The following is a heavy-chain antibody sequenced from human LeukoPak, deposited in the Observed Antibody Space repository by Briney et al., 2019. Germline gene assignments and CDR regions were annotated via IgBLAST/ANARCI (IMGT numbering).Heavy chain of an antibody. CDR1: GFTFSSYW. Sequence: PGGSLRLSCAGSGFTFSSYWMSWVRQAPGKGLEWVANINQDGNENYYVNSVKGRFTISRDNAKNSLYLHLSSLRAEDTAVYYCARDVFGAPHGYWGQGTLVTVSS. J-gene: IGHJ4*02. D-gene: IGHD3-16*01. V-gene: IGHV3-7*01. CDR2: INQDGNEN. CDR3: ARDVFGAPHGY.